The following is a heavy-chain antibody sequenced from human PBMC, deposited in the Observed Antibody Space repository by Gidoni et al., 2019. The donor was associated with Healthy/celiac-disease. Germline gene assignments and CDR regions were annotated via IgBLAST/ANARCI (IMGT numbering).Heavy chain of an antibody. Sequence: QVQLVPSGAEVKKPGSSVKVSCKASGGTFSSYAISWVRQAPGQGLEWMGGIIPIFGTANYAQKFQGRVTITADKSTSTAYMELSSLRSEDTAVYYCARRGDSSSYYYYYGMDVWGQGTTVTVSS. CDR2: IIPIFGTA. CDR1: GGTFSSYA. D-gene: IGHD6-6*01. V-gene: IGHV1-69*06. J-gene: IGHJ6*02. CDR3: ARRGDSSSYYYYYGMDV.